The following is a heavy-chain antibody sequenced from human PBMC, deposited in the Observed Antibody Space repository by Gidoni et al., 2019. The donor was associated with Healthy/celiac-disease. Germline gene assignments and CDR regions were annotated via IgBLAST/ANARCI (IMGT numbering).Heavy chain of an antibody. Sequence: EVQLVQSGAEVKKPGESLKISCKGSGYSFTSYWIGWVRQMPGKGLEWMGIIYPGDSDTRYSPSFQGQVTISADKSISTVYLQWSSLKASDTAMYYCASNSRAGYSYEQLDYYYGMDVWGQGTTVTVSS. CDR1: GYSFTSYW. CDR2: IYPGDSDT. CDR3: ASNSRAGYSYEQLDYYYGMDV. V-gene: IGHV5-51*01. D-gene: IGHD5-18*01. J-gene: IGHJ6*02.